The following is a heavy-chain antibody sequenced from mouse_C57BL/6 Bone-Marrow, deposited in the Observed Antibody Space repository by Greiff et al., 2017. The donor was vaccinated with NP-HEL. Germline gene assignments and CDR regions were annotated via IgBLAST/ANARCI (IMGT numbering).Heavy chain of an antibody. CDR3: AREGPYYGSSYNFDY. CDR2: INPGSGGT. Sequence: VKLQESGAELVRPGTSVKVSCKASGYAFTNYLIEWVKQRPGQGLEWIGVINPGSGGTNYNEKFKGKATLTADKSSSTAYMQLSSLTSEDSAVYFCAREGPYYGSSYNFDYWGQGTTLTVSS. V-gene: IGHV1-54*01. J-gene: IGHJ2*01. CDR1: GYAFTNYL. D-gene: IGHD1-1*01.